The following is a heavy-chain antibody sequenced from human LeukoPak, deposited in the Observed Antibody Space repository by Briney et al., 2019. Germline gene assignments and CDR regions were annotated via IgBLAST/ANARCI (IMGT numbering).Heavy chain of an antibody. D-gene: IGHD6-13*01. CDR3: ATTMRGADYSSSWYPGYYHYMDV. V-gene: IGHV1-69*13. CDR1: GGTFSSYA. CDR2: IIPIFGTA. J-gene: IGHJ6*03. Sequence: SVKVSCKASGGTFSSYAISWVRQAPGQGLEWMGGIIPIFGTANYAQKFQGRVTITADESTSTAYMELSSLRSEDTAVYYCATTMRGADYSSSWYPGYYHYMDVWGKGTTVTVSS.